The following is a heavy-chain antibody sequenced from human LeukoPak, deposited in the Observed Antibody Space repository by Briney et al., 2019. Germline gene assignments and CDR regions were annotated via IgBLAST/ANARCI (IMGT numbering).Heavy chain of an antibody. CDR3: AKVQLGIGVDY. V-gene: IGHV3-48*03. D-gene: IGHD7-27*01. J-gene: IGHJ4*02. CDR1: GFTFSSYE. Sequence: GGSLRLSCAASGFTFSSYEMNWVRQAPGKGLEWVSYISSSGSTIYYADSVKGRLTISRDNAKNSLYLQMNSLRAEDTAVYYCAKVQLGIGVDYWGQGTLVTVSS. CDR2: ISSSGSTI.